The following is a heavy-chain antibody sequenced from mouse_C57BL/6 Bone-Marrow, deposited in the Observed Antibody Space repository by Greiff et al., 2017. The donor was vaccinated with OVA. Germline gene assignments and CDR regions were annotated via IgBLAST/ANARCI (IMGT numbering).Heavy chain of an antibody. CDR1: GYTFTDYE. Sequence: QVRLQQSGAELVRPGASVTLSCKASGYTFTDYEMHWVKQTPVHGLEWIGAIDPETGGTAYNQKFKGKAILTADKSSSTAYMELRSLTSEDSAVYYCTRSVRLRDFDYWGQGTTLTVSS. D-gene: IGHD3-2*02. CDR2: IDPETGGT. V-gene: IGHV1-15*01. J-gene: IGHJ2*01. CDR3: TRSVRLRDFDY.